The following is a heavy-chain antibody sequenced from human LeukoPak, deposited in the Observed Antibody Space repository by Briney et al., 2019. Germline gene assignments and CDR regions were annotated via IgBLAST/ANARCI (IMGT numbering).Heavy chain of an antibody. Sequence: PGVPLRLSCAASVFTFTDYAMYGARQSPGKGLEWVAVITYDGTNKYYADSVKGRSTISRDNSKNTLYLQMDSLRAEDTAVYYCARGAPPDNWGQGTLVTVSS. CDR2: ITYDGTNK. CDR1: VFTFTDYA. CDR3: ARGAPPDN. J-gene: IGHJ4*02. V-gene: IGHV3-30*04.